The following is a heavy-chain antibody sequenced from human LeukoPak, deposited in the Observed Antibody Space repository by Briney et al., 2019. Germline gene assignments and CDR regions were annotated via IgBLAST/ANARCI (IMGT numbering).Heavy chain of an antibody. CDR1: GGSFSGYY. V-gene: IGHV4-34*01. CDR2: INHSGST. D-gene: IGHD3-10*01. CDR3: AVMVRGVIMANWFDP. Sequence: PSETLSLTCAVYGGSFSGYYWSWIRQPPGKGLEWIGEINHSGSTNYNPSLKSRVTISVDTSKNQFSLKLSSVTAAGTAVYYCAVMVRGVIMANWFDPWGQGTLVTVSS. J-gene: IGHJ5*02.